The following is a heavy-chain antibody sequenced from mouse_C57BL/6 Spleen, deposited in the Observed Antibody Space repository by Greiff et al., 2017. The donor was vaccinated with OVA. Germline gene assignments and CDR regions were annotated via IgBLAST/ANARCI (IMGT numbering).Heavy chain of an antibody. D-gene: IGHD4-1*01. CDR1: GYTFTSYD. J-gene: IGHJ1*03. Sequence: VQLQQSGPELVKPGASVKLSCKASGYTFTSYDINWVKQRPGQGLEWIGWIYPRDGSTKYNEKFKGKATLTVDTSSSTAYMELHSLTSEDSAVYFCARGGNWDVGYFDVWGTGTTVTVSS. CDR3: ARGGNWDVGYFDV. CDR2: IYPRDGST. V-gene: IGHV1-85*01.